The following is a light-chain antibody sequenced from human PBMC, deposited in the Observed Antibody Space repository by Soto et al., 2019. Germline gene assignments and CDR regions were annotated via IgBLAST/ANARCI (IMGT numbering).Light chain of an antibody. CDR3: QQYGTSPT. CDR1: QSLITRY. J-gene: IGKJ5*01. Sequence: EIVLTQSPGTLSLFPGERATLSCRASQSLITRYLAWYQQKPGQAPRLLIYGASSRATGIQDRFSGSGSGIDFTLTISRLEPEDFAVYSCQQYGTSPTFGQGTRLE. V-gene: IGKV3-20*01. CDR2: GAS.